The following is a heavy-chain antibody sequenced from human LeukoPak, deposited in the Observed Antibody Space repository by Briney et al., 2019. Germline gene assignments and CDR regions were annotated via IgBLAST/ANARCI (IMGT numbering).Heavy chain of an antibody. V-gene: IGHV3-23*01. Sequence: GGSLRLSCAASGFTFSSYAMSWVRQAPGKGLEWVSAISGSGGSTYYADSVKGRFTIPRDNSKNTLYLQMNSLRAEDTAVYYCAKHDYGGNWADAFDIWGQGTMVTVSS. CDR3: AKHDYGGNWADAFDI. J-gene: IGHJ3*02. D-gene: IGHD4-23*01. CDR2: ISGSGGST. CDR1: GFTFSSYA.